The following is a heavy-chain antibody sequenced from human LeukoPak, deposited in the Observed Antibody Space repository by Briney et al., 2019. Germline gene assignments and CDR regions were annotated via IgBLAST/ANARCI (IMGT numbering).Heavy chain of an antibody. CDR1: GGSFSGYY. J-gene: IGHJ5*02. D-gene: IGHD3-3*01. CDR3: ASYYDFWSGYYTGIGWFDP. Sequence: SETLSLTCAVYGGSFSGYYWSWIRQPPGKGLEWIGEINHSGSTNYNPSLKSRVTISVDTSKNQFSLKLSSVTAADTAVYYCASYYDFWSGYYTGIGWFDPWGQGTLVTVSS. V-gene: IGHV4-34*01. CDR2: INHSGST.